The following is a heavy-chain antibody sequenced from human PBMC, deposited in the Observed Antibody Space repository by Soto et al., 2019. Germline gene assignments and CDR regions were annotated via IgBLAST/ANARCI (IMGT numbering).Heavy chain of an antibody. CDR1: GFTFSSYG. D-gene: IGHD3-22*01. CDR2: ISYDGSNK. V-gene: IGHV3-30*18. CDR3: AKVDSSGYYYSWFDP. Sequence: PGGSLRLSCAASGFTFSSYGMHWVRQAPGKGLEWVAVISYDGSNKYYADSVKGRFTISRDNSKNTLYLQMNSLRAEDTAVYYCAKVDSSGYYYSWFDPWGQGTLVTVSS. J-gene: IGHJ5*02.